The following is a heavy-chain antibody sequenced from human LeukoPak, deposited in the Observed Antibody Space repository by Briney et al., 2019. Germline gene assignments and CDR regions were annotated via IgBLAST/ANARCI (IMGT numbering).Heavy chain of an antibody. D-gene: IGHD3-10*01. Sequence: GGSLRLSCAASGFTVSSNYVSWVRQAPGKGLEWVSVIYSGGSTYYADSVKGRFTISRDNSKNTLYLQMNSLRAEDTAVYYCARDHHEYGSGSYHYYYGMDVWGQGTTATVSS. CDR2: IYSGGST. V-gene: IGHV3-66*01. CDR1: GFTVSSNY. J-gene: IGHJ6*02. CDR3: ARDHHEYGSGSYHYYYGMDV.